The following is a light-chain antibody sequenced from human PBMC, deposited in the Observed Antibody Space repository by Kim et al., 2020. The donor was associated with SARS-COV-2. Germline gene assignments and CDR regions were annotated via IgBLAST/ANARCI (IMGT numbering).Light chain of an antibody. J-gene: IGLJ1*01. CDR1: SSDVGGYNY. CDR3: CSYAGSYIRYV. Sequence: QSVTGSSTGTSSDVGGYNYVSWYQQHPGKAPKLVIYDVSKRPSGVADRFSGSKSGNTASLTISGLQAEDEADYYCCSYAGSYIRYVFGTGTKVTVL. CDR2: DVS. V-gene: IGLV2-11*01.